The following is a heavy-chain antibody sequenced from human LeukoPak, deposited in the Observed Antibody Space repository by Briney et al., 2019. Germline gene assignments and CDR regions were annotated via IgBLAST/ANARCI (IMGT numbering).Heavy chain of an antibody. J-gene: IGHJ5*02. V-gene: IGHV1-8*01. D-gene: IGHD4-17*01. CDR2: MNPNSGNT. Sequence: MLWMNPNSGNTGYAQKFQARVTMTRNTSISTAYMELSSLRSEDTAVYYCARVDYGDYGFDPWGQGTLVTVSS. CDR3: ARVDYGDYGFDP.